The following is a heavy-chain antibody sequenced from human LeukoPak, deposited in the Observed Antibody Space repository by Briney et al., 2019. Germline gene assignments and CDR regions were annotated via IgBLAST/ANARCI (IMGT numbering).Heavy chain of an antibody. Sequence: GESLKISCVASGFTFSRHWMSWVRQVPGRGLEWVANIKQDGSEKYYLDSVKGRFTISRDNAKNSLYLQMISLRAEDTAVYFCAREVITVTFGGLFFDPWGQGTLVTVSS. CDR2: IKQDGSEK. CDR3: AREVITVTFGGLFFDP. J-gene: IGHJ5*02. V-gene: IGHV3-7*04. CDR1: GFTFSRHW. D-gene: IGHD3-16*01.